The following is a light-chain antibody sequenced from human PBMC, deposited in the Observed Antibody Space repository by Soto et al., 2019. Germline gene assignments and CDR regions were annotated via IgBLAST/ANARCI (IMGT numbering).Light chain of an antibody. CDR3: QSYDSSLSGYV. J-gene: IGLJ1*01. CDR1: GSNIGAPSD. V-gene: IGLV1-40*01. CDR2: GST. Sequence: QSVLTQPPSLSGAPGQRVTISCTGSGSNIGAPSDVHWYQHLPGTAPKLLIYGSTNRPSGVPGRFSGSKSGTSASLAITGLQAEDEADYYRQSYDSSLSGYVFGAGTKVTVL.